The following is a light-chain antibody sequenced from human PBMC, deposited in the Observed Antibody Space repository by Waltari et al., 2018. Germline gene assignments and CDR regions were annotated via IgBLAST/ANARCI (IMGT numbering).Light chain of an antibody. CDR3: QQYNSYPWT. J-gene: IGKJ1*01. CDR1: QSISSW. CDR2: KSS. Sequence: IQMTQSPSTLSAAVEDRVTITCRASQSISSWLAWYQQKPGKAPKLLIYKSSSLESGVPSRLSGSGSGTEFTLTISSLQPDDFATYYCQQYNSYPWTFGQGTKVEIK. V-gene: IGKV1-5*03.